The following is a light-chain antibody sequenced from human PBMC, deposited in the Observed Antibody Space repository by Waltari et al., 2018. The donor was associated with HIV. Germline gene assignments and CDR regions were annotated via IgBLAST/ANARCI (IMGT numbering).Light chain of an antibody. Sequence: QSVLTPPPSMSAAPGQRVTISCSGSAPNFGSDFVSWDQHVPGTAPKLLIYDNTKRPSGISDRFAGSKSGTSATLAITGLQTGDEAVYYCGTWDNRLSVGVFGGGTRLTVL. V-gene: IGLV1-51*01. CDR1: APNFGSDF. CDR3: GTWDNRLSVGV. J-gene: IGLJ3*02. CDR2: DNT.